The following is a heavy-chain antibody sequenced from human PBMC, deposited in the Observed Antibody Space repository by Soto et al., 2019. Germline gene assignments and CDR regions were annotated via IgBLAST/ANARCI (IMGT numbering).Heavy chain of an antibody. CDR1: GFTFSSYA. D-gene: IGHD3-3*01. CDR2: ISYDGSNK. Sequence: QVQLVESGGGVVQPGRSLRLSCAASGFTFSSYAMHWVRQAPGKGLEWVAVISYDGSNKYYADSVKGRFTISRDNSKNTLYLQMNSLRAEDTAVYYCARDLGRGYDFWSGPYYYYGMDVWGQGTTVTVSS. J-gene: IGHJ6*02. V-gene: IGHV3-30-3*01. CDR3: ARDLGRGYDFWSGPYYYYGMDV.